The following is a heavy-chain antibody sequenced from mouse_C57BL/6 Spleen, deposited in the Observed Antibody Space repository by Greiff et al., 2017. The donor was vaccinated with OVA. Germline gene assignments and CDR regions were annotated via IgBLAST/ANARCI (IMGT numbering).Heavy chain of an antibody. Sequence: VQLQQSGPGLVQPSQSLSITCTVSGFSLTSYGVHWVRQSPGKGLEWLGVIWSGGSTDYNAAFISRLSISKDNSKSQVFFKMNSLQADDTAIYYCARIVRYFDVWGTGTTVTVSS. CDR3: ARIVRYFDV. D-gene: IGHD2-5*01. CDR1: GFSLTSYG. J-gene: IGHJ1*03. CDR2: IWSGGST. V-gene: IGHV2-2*01.